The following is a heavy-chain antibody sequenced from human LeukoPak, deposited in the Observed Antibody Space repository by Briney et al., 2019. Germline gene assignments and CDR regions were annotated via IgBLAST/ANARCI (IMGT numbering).Heavy chain of an antibody. CDR3: ARLRTMGGSFDY. D-gene: IGHD3-10*01. CDR1: GGSISSSSYY. V-gene: IGHV4-39*01. CDR2: IYYSGST. Sequence: SETLSLTCTVSGGSISSSSYYWGWIRQPPGKGLEWIGSIYYSGSTYYNPSLKSRVTISVDTSKNQFSLKLSSVTAADTAVYYWARLRTMGGSFDYWGQGTLVTVSS. J-gene: IGHJ4*01.